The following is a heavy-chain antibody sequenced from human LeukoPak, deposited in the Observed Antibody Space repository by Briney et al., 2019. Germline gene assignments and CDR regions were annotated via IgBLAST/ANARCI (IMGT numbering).Heavy chain of an antibody. CDR1: GFTFSSYE. V-gene: IGHV3-48*03. Sequence: GGSLRLSCAASGFTFSSYEMNWVRQAPGKGLEWVSYISSSGSTIYYADSVKGRFTISRDNAKNSLYLQMNSLRAEDTAVYYCAKDLWWFGEFQAFDYWGQGTLVTVSS. D-gene: IGHD3-10*01. CDR2: ISSSGSTI. CDR3: AKDLWWFGEFQAFDY. J-gene: IGHJ4*02.